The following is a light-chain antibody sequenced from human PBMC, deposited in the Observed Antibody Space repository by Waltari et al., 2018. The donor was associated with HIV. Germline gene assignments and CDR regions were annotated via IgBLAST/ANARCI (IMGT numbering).Light chain of an antibody. V-gene: IGLV1-40*01. CDR2: SNN. CDR1: SSTNFGPIYI. Sequence: QSALTQPPSGSGAPGQRFAISCTGPSSTNFGPIYIVPGYQHIPGTGPRLLISSNNNRHSGVPERFSASKSGTSASLAITGLQAEDEADYYCQSSDRMSDSWVFGGGTRLTVL. J-gene: IGLJ3*02. CDR3: QSSDRMSDSWV.